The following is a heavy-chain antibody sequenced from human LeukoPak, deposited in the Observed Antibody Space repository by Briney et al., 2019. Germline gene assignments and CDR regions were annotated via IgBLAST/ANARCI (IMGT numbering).Heavy chain of an antibody. CDR3: ARVGSIVGATIGPFGY. J-gene: IGHJ4*02. CDR2: INQDGSEK. V-gene: IGHV3-7*01. Sequence: QSGGSLRLSCAASGFTFSSYWMSWVRQAPGKGLEWVANINQDGSEKYYVDSVKGRFTISRDNAKNPLYLQMNSLRAEDTAVYYCARVGSIVGATIGPFGYWGQGTLVTVSS. CDR1: GFTFSSYW. D-gene: IGHD1-26*01.